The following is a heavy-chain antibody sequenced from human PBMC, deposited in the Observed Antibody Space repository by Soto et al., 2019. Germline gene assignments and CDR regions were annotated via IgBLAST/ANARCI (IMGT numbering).Heavy chain of an antibody. Sequence: PSDTLSLTCAVYGGSFSGYYWSWIRQPPGKGLDWIGEINHSGSTNYNPSLKSRVTISVDTSKNQFSLKLSSVTAADTAVYYCARAQLRRIRGSGSYLPFFDYWGQGTLVTVSS. J-gene: IGHJ4*02. CDR1: GGSFSGYY. V-gene: IGHV4-34*01. D-gene: IGHD3-10*01. CDR3: ARAQLRRIRGSGSYLPFFDY. CDR2: INHSGST.